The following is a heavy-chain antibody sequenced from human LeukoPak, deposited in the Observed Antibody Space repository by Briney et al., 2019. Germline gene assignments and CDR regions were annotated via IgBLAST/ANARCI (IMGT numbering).Heavy chain of an antibody. J-gene: IGHJ3*02. CDR1: GYTFTSYG. CDR3: ARGSVVPAAQINDAFDI. D-gene: IGHD2-2*01. Sequence: GASVKVSCKASGYTFTSYGISWVRLAPGQGLEWMGGIIPIFGTANYAQKFQGRVTITADESTSTAYMELSSLRSEDTAVYYCARGSVVPAAQINDAFDIWGQGTMVTVSS. CDR2: IIPIFGTA. V-gene: IGHV1-69*13.